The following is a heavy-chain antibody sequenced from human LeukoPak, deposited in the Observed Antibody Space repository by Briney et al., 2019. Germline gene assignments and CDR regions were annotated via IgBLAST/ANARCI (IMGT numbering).Heavy chain of an antibody. Sequence: PGGSLRLSCAAAGFTFSSYGMHSVRQAPGKGRGWVSAISGSGGSTEYADSVKGRFTISRDNSTITLYMPMNSLRAEDTAVYYCVKDRDIVVVPAAAPFDYWGQGTLVTVSS. CDR3: VKDRDIVVVPAAAPFDY. D-gene: IGHD2-2*01. CDR1: GFTFSSYG. CDR2: ISGSGGST. V-gene: IGHV3-23*01. J-gene: IGHJ4*02.